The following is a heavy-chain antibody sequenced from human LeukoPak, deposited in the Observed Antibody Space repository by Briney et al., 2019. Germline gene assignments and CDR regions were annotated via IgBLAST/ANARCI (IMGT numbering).Heavy chain of an antibody. J-gene: IGHJ1*01. CDR1: GASFTSHY. V-gene: IGHV4-59*11. Sequence: PSETLSLTCTVSGASFTSHYWSWIRQPPGKGLEWIGYIYYSGNTNYNPSPKSRVTISVDTSKNQFSLKLTSVTAADTAVYYCARAGRSGSYRFQHWGQGALVTVSS. D-gene: IGHD3-10*01. CDR2: IYYSGNT. CDR3: ARAGRSGSYRFQH.